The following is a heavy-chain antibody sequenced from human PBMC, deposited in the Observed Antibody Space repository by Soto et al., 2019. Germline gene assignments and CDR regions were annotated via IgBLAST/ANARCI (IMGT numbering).Heavy chain of an antibody. CDR3: ARGHYYDSSGYYIPPFDY. D-gene: IGHD3-22*01. Sequence: SETLSLTCTVSGGSISSSSCYWGWIRQPPGKGLEWIGSIYYSGSTYYNPSLKSRVTISVDTSKNQFSLKLSSVTAADTAVYYCARGHYYDSSGYYIPPFDYWGQGTLVTVSS. CDR1: GGSISSSSCY. V-gene: IGHV4-39*01. J-gene: IGHJ4*02. CDR2: IYYSGST.